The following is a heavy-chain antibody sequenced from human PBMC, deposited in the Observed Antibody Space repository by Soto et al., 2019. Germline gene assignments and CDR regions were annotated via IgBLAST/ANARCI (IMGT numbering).Heavy chain of an antibody. CDR1: GFTFSSYG. V-gene: IGHV3-21*01. CDR3: ARVLGTAVVKSNYMDV. Sequence: EVQLVESGGGLVKPGGSLRLSCTASGFTFSSYGMNWVRQAPGKGLEWVSFISSRSSDISHADSLKGRFTISRDNARNSLFLQMDSLRAEDTAVYYCARVLGTAVVKSNYMDVWGKGTTVTVSS. CDR2: ISSRSSDI. J-gene: IGHJ6*03. D-gene: IGHD2-2*03.